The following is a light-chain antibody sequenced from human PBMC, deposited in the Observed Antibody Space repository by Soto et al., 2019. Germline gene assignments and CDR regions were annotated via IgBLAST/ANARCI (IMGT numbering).Light chain of an antibody. J-gene: IGKJ2*01. CDR1: QGIRAD. CDR3: LQHNNYPYT. V-gene: IGKV1-17*01. CDR2: VAS. Sequence: DIQMTQSPSSLSASVGDRVTITCRASQGIRADLDWYQQKPGKAPKRLTYVASTLQSGVPSRFSGSGSGTQCTLTINSLQPEDFATYYCLQHNNYPYTVGQGTKLEIK.